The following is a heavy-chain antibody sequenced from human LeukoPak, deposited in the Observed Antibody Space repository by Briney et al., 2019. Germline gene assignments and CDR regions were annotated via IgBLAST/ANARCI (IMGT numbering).Heavy chain of an antibody. Sequence: GGSLRLSCAASGFTFSSYAMSWVRQAPGKGLEWVSAISGSGGSTYYADSVKGRFTISRDNSKNTLYLQMNSLRAEDTAVYYCARLLRYFDWYPFDYWGQGTLVTVSS. CDR1: GFTFSSYA. J-gene: IGHJ4*02. CDR2: ISGSGGST. CDR3: ARLLRYFDWYPFDY. D-gene: IGHD3-9*01. V-gene: IGHV3-23*01.